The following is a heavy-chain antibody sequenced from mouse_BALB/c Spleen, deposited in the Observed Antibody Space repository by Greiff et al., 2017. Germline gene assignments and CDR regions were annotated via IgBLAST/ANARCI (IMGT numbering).Heavy chain of an antibody. Sequence: VQLQQSGPGLVKPSQTVSLTCTVTGISITTGNYRWSWIRQFPGNKLEWIGYIYYSGTITYNPSLTSRTTITRDTSKNQFFLEMNSLTAEDTATYYCARYGNYDYFDYWGQGTTLTVSS. CDR2: IYYSGTI. V-gene: IGHV3-5*02. J-gene: IGHJ2*01. CDR1: GISITTGNYR. D-gene: IGHD2-1*01. CDR3: ARYGNYDYFDY.